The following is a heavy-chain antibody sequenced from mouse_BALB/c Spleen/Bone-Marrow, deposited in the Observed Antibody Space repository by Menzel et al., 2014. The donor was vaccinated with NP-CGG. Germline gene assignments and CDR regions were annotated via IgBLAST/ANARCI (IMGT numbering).Heavy chain of an antibody. CDR3: ARVYGWYFDV. CDR2: INNNGGST. D-gene: IGHD1-1*01. Sequence: EVMLVESGGGLVQPGGSLKLSCVASGFTFSSYGMSWVRQTPDKRLELVATINNNGGSTYYPDSVKGQFTISRDNAKNTLYLQMSSLKSEDTAMYYCARVYGWYFDVWGAGTTVTVS. CDR1: GFTFSSYG. V-gene: IGHV5-6-3*01. J-gene: IGHJ1*01.